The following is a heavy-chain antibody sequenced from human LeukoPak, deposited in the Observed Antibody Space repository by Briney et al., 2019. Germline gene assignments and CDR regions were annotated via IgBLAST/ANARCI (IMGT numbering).Heavy chain of an antibody. D-gene: IGHD3-10*01. Sequence: ASVKVSCKASGYTFTSYYMHWVRQAPGQGLEWMGIINPSGGSTSYAQKFQGRVTMTRDTSTSTVYMELSSLRSEDTAVYYCAREGGNYYGSGSRSHCIDYWGQGTLVTVSS. CDR2: INPSGGST. CDR1: GYTFTSYY. CDR3: AREGGNYYGSGSRSHCIDY. V-gene: IGHV1-46*01. J-gene: IGHJ4*02.